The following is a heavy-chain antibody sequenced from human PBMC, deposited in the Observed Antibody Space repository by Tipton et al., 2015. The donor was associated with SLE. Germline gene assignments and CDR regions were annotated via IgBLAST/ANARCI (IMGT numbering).Heavy chain of an antibody. D-gene: IGHD6-19*01. CDR3: ARLSNGWYYFDY. V-gene: IGHV3-73*01. CDR1: GLSFSGSA. J-gene: IGHJ4*02. CDR2: MRSKADSYAT. Sequence: GSLRLSCAASGLSFSGSAIHWVRQASGKGLEWVGRMRSKADSYATGYAASVEGRFTISRDNPKNTLYLQMDSLRPEDTGVYFCARLSNGWYYFDYWGQGTLVPVSS.